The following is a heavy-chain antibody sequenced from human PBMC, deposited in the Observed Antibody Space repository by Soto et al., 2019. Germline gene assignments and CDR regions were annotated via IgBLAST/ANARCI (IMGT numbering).Heavy chain of an antibody. D-gene: IGHD4-4*01. CDR2: MNPNSGNT. V-gene: IGHV1-8*01. J-gene: IGHJ6*02. CDR1: GYTFTSYD. CDR3: ARSHYRNGWDYYYGMDV. Sequence: QVQLVQSGAEVKKPGASVKVSCKASGYTFTSYDLNWVRQATGQGLEWMGWMNPNSGNTGYAQKFQGRVTMTRNTSMSTAYMELSSLRSEDTAVYYCARSHYRNGWDYYYGMDVWGQWTTVTVSS.